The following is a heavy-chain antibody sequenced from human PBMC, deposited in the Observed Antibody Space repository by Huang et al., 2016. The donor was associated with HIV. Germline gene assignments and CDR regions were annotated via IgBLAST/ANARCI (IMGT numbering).Heavy chain of an antibody. D-gene: IGHD6-19*01. Sequence: EVELVESGGGLVKPGGSLRLSCAASGFAFSSYGMNWVRQAPVKGTEWVAFMGRDSIYIYYADSVKGRVTISRDNAKSSIYLQLDSLRAEDTAVYYCAYQQWLVGGLNHWGQGTLVVVSS. J-gene: IGHJ5*02. CDR3: AYQQWLVGGLNH. CDR1: GFAFSSYG. CDR2: MGRDSIYI. V-gene: IGHV3-21*02.